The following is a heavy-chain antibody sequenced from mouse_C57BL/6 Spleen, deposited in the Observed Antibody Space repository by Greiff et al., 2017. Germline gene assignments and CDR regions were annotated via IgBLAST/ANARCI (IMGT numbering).Heavy chain of an antibody. J-gene: IGHJ3*01. V-gene: IGHV1-18*01. CDR1: GYTFTDYN. CDR3: ARSYYDYLQFAY. D-gene: IGHD2-4*01. CDR2: INPNNGGT. Sequence: EVKLQESGPELVKPGASVKIPCKASGYTFTDYNMDWVKQSHGKSLEWIGDINPNNGGTIYNQKFKGKATLTVDKSSSTAYMELRSLTSEDTAVYYCARSYYDYLQFAYWGQGTLVTVSA.